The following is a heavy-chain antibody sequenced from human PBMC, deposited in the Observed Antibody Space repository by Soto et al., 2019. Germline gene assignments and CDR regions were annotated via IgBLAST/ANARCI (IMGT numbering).Heavy chain of an antibody. Sequence: ASVKVSCTASGYTFTNYDINWGRQATGQGLEWMGWMNPETGNIGYAEKFQGRVTMTRDTSISTASMDLIGLRSDDTAVYYCARFVRHQLPTIDLWGQGTLVTVSS. CDR1: GYTFTNYD. J-gene: IGHJ5*02. D-gene: IGHD2-2*01. V-gene: IGHV1-8*01. CDR3: ARFVRHQLPTIDL. CDR2: MNPETGNI.